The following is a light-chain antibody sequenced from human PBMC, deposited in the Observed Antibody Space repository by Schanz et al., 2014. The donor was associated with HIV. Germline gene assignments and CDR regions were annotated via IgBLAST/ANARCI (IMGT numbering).Light chain of an antibody. V-gene: IGKV1-5*03. CDR3: QQYSSYSA. J-gene: IGKJ2*01. CDR1: QSITDS. Sequence: DIQMTQSPPTLSASVGDRVTITCRASQSITDSLAWYQQKPGKAPKLLIYKASNLESGVPSRFRGRGSGTEFTLTITSLQPDDFATYYCQQYSSYSAFGQGTKLDIQ. CDR2: KAS.